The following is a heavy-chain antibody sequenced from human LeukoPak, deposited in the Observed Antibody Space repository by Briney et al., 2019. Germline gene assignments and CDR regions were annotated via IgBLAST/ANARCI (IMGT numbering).Heavy chain of an antibody. CDR3: AREGSGWLRMDV. V-gene: IGHV4-59*01. D-gene: IGHD6-19*01. J-gene: IGHJ6*02. Sequence: SETLSLTCTVSGDSIRTYYWSWVRQPPGKGLEWIGYIYHSGNTDYNPSVKSRVTISVDTSKNQFSLKLISVTAADTAVYYCAREGSGWLRMDVWGQGTTVTVSS. CDR1: GDSIRTYY. CDR2: IYHSGNT.